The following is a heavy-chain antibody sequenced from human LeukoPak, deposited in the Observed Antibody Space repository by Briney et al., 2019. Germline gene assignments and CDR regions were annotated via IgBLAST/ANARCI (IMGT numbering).Heavy chain of an antibody. CDR1: GGSISSYY. CDR2: IYYSGST. J-gene: IGHJ4*02. CDR3: ARHAASWTGEVDY. V-gene: IGHV4-59*08. D-gene: IGHD2-2*01. Sequence: PSETLSLTCTVSGGSISSYYWSWIRQPPGKGLEWVGYIYYSGSTNYNPSLRGRVTISVDTSKNQFSLKLSSVTAADTAVYYCARHAASWTGEVDYWGQGTLVTVSS.